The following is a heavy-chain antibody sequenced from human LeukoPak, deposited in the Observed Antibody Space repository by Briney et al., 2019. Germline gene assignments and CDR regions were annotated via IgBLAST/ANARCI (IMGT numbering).Heavy chain of an antibody. V-gene: IGHV1-8*01. J-gene: IGHJ4*02. CDR3: ARGEEYYDFWSGYHLYYFDY. D-gene: IGHD3-3*01. CDR2: MNPNSSNT. CDR1: GYTFTSYD. Sequence: ASVKVSCKASGYTFTSYDINWVRQATGQGLEWMGWMNPNSSNTGYAQKFQGRVTMTRNTSISTAYMELSSLRSEDTAVYYCARGEEYYDFWSGYHLYYFDYWGQGTLVTVSS.